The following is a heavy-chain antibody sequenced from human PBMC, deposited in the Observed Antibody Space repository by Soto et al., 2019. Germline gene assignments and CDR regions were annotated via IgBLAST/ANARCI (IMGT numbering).Heavy chain of an antibody. CDR1: GGSINSGDYS. J-gene: IGHJ5*02. V-gene: IGHV4-30-2*01. CDR3: ARGINYYDSSGDSWFDP. Sequence: PSQTLFLTCSVSGGSINSGDYSRTWIRQPPGKGLEWIGYIYHTGTTYYNMSLKSRVTISVDRSKNQFSLKLSSVTAADTAVYYCARGINYYDSSGDSWFDPWGQGTLVTVSS. D-gene: IGHD3-22*01. CDR2: IYHTGTT.